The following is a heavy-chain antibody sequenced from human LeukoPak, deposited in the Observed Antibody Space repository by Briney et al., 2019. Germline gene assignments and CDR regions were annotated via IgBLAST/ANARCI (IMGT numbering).Heavy chain of an antibody. D-gene: IGHD3-3*01. Sequence: GGSLRLSCAASGFTFSSYAMSWVRQAPGKGLEWVSAISGSGGSTYYADSVKGRFTISRDNSKNTPYLQMNSLRAEDTAVYYCAKGGPYYDFWSGYYTSFDYWGQGTLVTVSS. CDR1: GFTFSSYA. CDR2: ISGSGGST. CDR3: AKGGPYYDFWSGYYTSFDY. V-gene: IGHV3-23*01. J-gene: IGHJ4*02.